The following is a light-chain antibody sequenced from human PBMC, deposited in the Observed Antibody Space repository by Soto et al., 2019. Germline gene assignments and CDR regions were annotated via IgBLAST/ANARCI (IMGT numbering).Light chain of an antibody. J-gene: IGKJ5*01. CDR1: QSVVSNS. Sequence: IVLTQYPGTLSLSPGEGATLSCRASQSVVSNSLAWYQQKPGQAPRLLIYGASSRATGIPDRFSGSGSATDFTLTISSLEPEDFAVYDCQQRSSWITFGQGTRLEIK. V-gene: IGKV3D-20*02. CDR3: QQRSSWIT. CDR2: GAS.